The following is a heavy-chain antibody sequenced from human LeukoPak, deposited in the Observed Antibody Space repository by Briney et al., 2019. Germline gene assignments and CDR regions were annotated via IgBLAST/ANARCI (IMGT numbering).Heavy chain of an antibody. CDR2: IYHSGST. J-gene: IGHJ4*02. V-gene: IGHV4-38-2*02. D-gene: IGHD3-10*01. Sequence: KASETLSLTCTVSGYSISSGYYWGWIRQPPGKGLEWIGSIYHSGSTYYNPSLKSRVTISVDTSKNQFSLKLSSVTAADTAVYYCARGRDYYGSGSYLGDYFDYWGQGTLVTVSS. CDR1: GYSISSGYY. CDR3: ARGRDYYGSGSYLGDYFDY.